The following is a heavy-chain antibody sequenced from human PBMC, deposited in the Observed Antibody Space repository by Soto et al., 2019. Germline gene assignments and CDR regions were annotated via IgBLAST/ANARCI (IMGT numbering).Heavy chain of an antibody. D-gene: IGHD6-13*01. CDR1: GGTFSSYA. V-gene: IGHV1-69*06. CDR2: IIPIFGTA. CDR3: ARGYSSSWYLFDP. Sequence: SVKVSCKASGGTFSSYAISWVRQAPGQGLEWMGGIIPIFGTANYAQKFQGRVTITADKSTSTAYMELSSLRSEDTAVYYCARGYSSSWYLFDPWGQGTLGTVSA. J-gene: IGHJ5*02.